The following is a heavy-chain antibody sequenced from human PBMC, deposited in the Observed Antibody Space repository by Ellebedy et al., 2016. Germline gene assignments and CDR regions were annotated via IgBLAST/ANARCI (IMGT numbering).Heavy chain of an antibody. CDR1: GASITSDTHY. D-gene: IGHD3-10*01. CDR2: ISYGGTT. CDR3: AGSKIVDSPIVDY. V-gene: IGHV4-39*07. Sequence: GSLRLSCTVTGASITSDTHYWGWIRQPPGKGLEWIGSISYGGTTYYNPSLKSRVTISRDTSKNQFFLSLKSMTAADKAVFYCAGSKIVDSPIVDYWGQGALVTVPS. J-gene: IGHJ4*02.